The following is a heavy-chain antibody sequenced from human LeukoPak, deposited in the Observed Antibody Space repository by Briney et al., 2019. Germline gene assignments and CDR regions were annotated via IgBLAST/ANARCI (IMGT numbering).Heavy chain of an antibody. D-gene: IGHD4-23*01. CDR1: GGSISSSSYY. J-gene: IGHJ4*02. Sequence: SETLSLTCTVSGGSISSSSYYWGWIRQPPGKGLEWIGSIYYSGSTYYNPSLKSRVTISVDTSKNQFSLKLSSVTAADTAVYYCARRETVGTQGFVYWGQGTLVTVSS. CDR3: ARRETVGTQGFVY. V-gene: IGHV4-39*01. CDR2: IYYSGST.